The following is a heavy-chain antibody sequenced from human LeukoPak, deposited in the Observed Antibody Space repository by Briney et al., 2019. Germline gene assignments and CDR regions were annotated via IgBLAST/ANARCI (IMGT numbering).Heavy chain of an antibody. CDR2: ISGSGGST. D-gene: IGHD2-15*01. V-gene: IGHV3-23*01. CDR1: GFTFSSYA. CDR3: ARAVYCSGGSCYEGGHAFDI. Sequence: GGSLRLSCAASGFTFSSYAMSWVRQAPGKGLEWVSAISGSGGSTYYADSVKGRFTISRDNSKNTLYLQMNSLRAEDTAVYYCARAVYCSGGSCYEGGHAFDIWGQGTMVTVSS. J-gene: IGHJ3*02.